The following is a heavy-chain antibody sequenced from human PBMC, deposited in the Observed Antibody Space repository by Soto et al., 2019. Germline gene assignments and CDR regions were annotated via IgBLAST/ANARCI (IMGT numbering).Heavy chain of an antibody. CDR1: GFTFSSSA. CDR2: ISGTGGDT. CDR3: AKAAALWFGERGFDY. V-gene: IGHV3-23*01. J-gene: IGHJ4*02. Sequence: GGSLRLSCAASGFTFSSSAMNLVRQAPGKGLEWVSAISGTGGDTYYADSVMGRFTISRDNSKNTLYLQMNSLRVEDTAVYYCAKAAALWFGERGFDYWGQGTLVTVSS. D-gene: IGHD3-10*01.